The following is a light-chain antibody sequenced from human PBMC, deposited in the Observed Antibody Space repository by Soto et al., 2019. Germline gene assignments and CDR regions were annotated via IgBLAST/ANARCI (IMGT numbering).Light chain of an antibody. CDR1: SSDVGDYNY. V-gene: IGLV2-14*01. Sequence: QPALTQPASVSGSPGQSITISCTGTSSDVGDYNYVSWYQQHPGKAPKLMIYDVSYRPSGVSNRFSGSKSGNTASLTISGLQAEDEADYYCSSYTSGSTGVFGTGTKVTVL. J-gene: IGLJ1*01. CDR3: SSYTSGSTGV. CDR2: DVS.